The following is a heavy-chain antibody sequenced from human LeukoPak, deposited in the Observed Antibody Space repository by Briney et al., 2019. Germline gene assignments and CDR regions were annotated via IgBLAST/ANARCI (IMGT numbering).Heavy chain of an antibody. CDR1: GYTFTSYY. D-gene: IGHD2-2*01. CDR2: INPSGGST. J-gene: IGHJ4*02. Sequence: GASVKVSCKASGYTFTSYYMHWVRQAPGQGLEWMGIINPSGGSTSYAQKFQGRVTMTRDTSTSTVYMELSSLRSEDTAVYYCARDRSLCSSTSCYASCFDYWAREPWSPSPQ. CDR3: ARDRSLCSSTSCYASCFDY. V-gene: IGHV1-46*01.